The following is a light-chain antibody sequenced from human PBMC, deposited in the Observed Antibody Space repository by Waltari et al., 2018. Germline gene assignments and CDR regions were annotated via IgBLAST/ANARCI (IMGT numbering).Light chain of an antibody. V-gene: IGKV1-8*01. CDR2: GTS. J-gene: IGKJ4*01. CDR1: QDIGTY. CDR3: QQYYAYPLT. Sequence: SASSGDRVTITCRSNQDIGTYLAWYQQTPGKAPRLLLHGTSTLQTGVPSRFSGSGSGTDFNITIACLQSEDFVTYFCQQYYAYPLTFGGGTKVEMK.